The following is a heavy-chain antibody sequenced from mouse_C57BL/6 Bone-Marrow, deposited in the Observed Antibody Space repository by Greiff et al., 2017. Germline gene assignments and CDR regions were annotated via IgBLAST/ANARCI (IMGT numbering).Heavy chain of an antibody. V-gene: IGHV1-15*01. Sequence: QVQLQQSGAELVRPGASVTLSCKASGYTFTDYEMHWVKQTPVHGLEWIGAIDPETGGTAYNQKFKGKAILTADKSSSTAYMELRGLTSEDSAGYYCHRYYYCSSLWYFDVWSTGTTVTFSS. D-gene: IGHD1-1*01. CDR3: HRYYYCSSLWYFDV. CDR2: IDPETGGT. J-gene: IGHJ1*03. CDR1: GYTFTDYE.